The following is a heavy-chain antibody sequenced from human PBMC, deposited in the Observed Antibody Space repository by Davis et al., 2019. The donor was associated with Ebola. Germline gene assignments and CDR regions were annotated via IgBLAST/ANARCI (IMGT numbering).Heavy chain of an antibody. Sequence: ASVKVSCKASGYTFTGYYMHWVRQAPGQGLEWMGIINPSGGSTSYAQKFQGRVTMTRDTSTSTVYMELNSLRAEDTAVYYCAREKGAYYGMDVWGQGTTVTVSS. CDR1: GYTFTGYY. CDR3: AREKGAYYGMDV. CDR2: INPSGGST. J-gene: IGHJ6*02. V-gene: IGHV1-46*01.